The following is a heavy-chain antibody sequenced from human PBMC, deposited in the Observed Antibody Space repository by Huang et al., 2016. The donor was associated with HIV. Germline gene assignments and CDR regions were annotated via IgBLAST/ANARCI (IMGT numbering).Heavy chain of an antibody. Sequence: EVQLVESGGGLIQPGGSLRLSCAASGFTVSTNYMTWVRQAPGKGLEWVSIMYDDGSTCYTDSGRGRFTISRDNSNNTLYLQMNSLRPEDTAVYYCARRWDWAAFDIWGQGTMVTVCS. J-gene: IGHJ3*02. CDR2: MYDDGST. D-gene: IGHD1-26*01. V-gene: IGHV3-53*01. CDR3: ARRWDWAAFDI. CDR1: GFTVSTNY.